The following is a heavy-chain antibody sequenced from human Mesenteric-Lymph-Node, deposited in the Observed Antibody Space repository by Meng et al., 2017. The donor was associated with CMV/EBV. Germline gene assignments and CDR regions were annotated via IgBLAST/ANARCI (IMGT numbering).Heavy chain of an antibody. J-gene: IGHJ5*02. CDR3: ARDLTNVVVPAATNRFDP. V-gene: IGHV4-39*07. CDR2: IYYSGST. CDR1: ISSSSYY. D-gene: IGHD2-2*01. Sequence: ISSSSYYWGWIRQPPGKGLEWIGSIYYSGSTYYNPSLKSRVTISVDTSKNQFSLKLSSVTAADTAVYYCARDLTNVVVPAATNRFDPWGQGTLVTVSS.